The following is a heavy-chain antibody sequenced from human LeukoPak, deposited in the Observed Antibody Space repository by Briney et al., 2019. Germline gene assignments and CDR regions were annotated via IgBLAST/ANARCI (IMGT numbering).Heavy chain of an antibody. CDR2: IIPIFGTA. CDR1: GGTFSSYA. V-gene: IGHV1-69*05. D-gene: IGHD3-3*01. J-gene: IGHJ6*02. Sequence: ASVKVSCKASGGTFSSYAISWVRQAPGQGLEWMGGIIPIFGTASYAQKFQGRVTMTRDTSTSTVYMELSSLRSEDTAVYYCAREGGITIFGVVITADYYYYYGMDVWGQGTTVTVSS. CDR3: AREGGITIFGVVITADYYYYYGMDV.